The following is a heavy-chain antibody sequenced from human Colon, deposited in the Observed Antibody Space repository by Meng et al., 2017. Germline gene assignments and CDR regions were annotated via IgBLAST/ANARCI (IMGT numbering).Heavy chain of an antibody. Sequence: GSLRLSCAVYGGSFSGDYWSWIRQPPGKGLEWIGEINHSGSTNYNPSLKSRVTISVDTSKNQFSLKLSSVTAADTAVYYCARGFPKYYYGSGSYYRAYGMDVWGQGTTVTVSS. J-gene: IGHJ6*02. V-gene: IGHV4-34*01. CDR2: INHSGST. D-gene: IGHD3-10*01. CDR1: GGSFSGDY. CDR3: ARGFPKYYYGSGSYYRAYGMDV.